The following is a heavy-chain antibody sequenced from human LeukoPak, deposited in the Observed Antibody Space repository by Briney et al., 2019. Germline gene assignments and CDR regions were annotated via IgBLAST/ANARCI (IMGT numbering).Heavy chain of an antibody. CDR3: ARDRAAGSGSSYYYYYYMDV. CDR1: GYTFTSYY. J-gene: IGHJ6*03. Sequence: ASVKVSCKASGYTFTSYYMHWVRQAPGQGLEWMGWINPNSGGTNYAQKFQGRVTMTRDTSISTAYMELSRLRSDDTAVYYCARDRAAGSGSSYYYYYYMDVWGKGTTVTISS. D-gene: IGHD3-10*01. CDR2: INPNSGGT. V-gene: IGHV1-2*02.